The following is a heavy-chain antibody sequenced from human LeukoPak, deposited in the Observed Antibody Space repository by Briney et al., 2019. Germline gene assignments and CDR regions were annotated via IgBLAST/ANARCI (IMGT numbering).Heavy chain of an antibody. V-gene: IGHV1-46*01. Sequence: ASVKVSCKASGYTFTSYYMHWVRQAPGQGLEWMGIINPSGGSTSYAQKFQGRVTMTRDMSTSTVYMELSSLRSEDTAVYYCARALLARGFDYWGQGTLVTVSS. CDR3: ARALLARGFDY. CDR1: GYTFTSYY. CDR2: INPSGGST. D-gene: IGHD2-21*01. J-gene: IGHJ4*02.